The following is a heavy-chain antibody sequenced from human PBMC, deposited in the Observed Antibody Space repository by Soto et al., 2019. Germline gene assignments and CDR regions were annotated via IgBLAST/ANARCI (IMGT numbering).Heavy chain of an antibody. Sequence: GGSLRLSCAASGFTFSSYSMNWVRQAPGKGLEWVSYISSSSSTIYYADSVKGRFTISRDNAKNSLYLQMNSLRDEDTAVYYCARDPPPEWELLPGAFDVWGLGTMVTVS. CDR1: GFTFSSYS. V-gene: IGHV3-48*02. J-gene: IGHJ3*01. CDR3: ARDPPPEWELLPGAFDV. D-gene: IGHD1-26*01. CDR2: ISSSSSTI.